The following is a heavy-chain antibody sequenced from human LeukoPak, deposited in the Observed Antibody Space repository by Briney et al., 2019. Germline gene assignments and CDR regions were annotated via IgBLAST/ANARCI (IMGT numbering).Heavy chain of an antibody. CDR2: IYYSGST. CDR3: ARLAVVAPAARDYYYMDV. D-gene: IGHD2-2*01. V-gene: IGHV4-59*01. CDR1: GGSISSYY. J-gene: IGHJ6*03. Sequence: SETLSLTCTVSGGSISSYYWSRIRQPPGKGLEWIGYIYYSGSTNYNPSLKSRVTISIDSSKNQFSLRVTSVTAADTAVYYCARLAVVAPAARDYYYMDVWGKGTTVTVSS.